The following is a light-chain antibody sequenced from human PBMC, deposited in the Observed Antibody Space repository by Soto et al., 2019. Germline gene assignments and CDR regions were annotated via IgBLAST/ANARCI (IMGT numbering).Light chain of an antibody. CDR2: EVS. CDR1: SSDVGAYNY. V-gene: IGLV2-14*01. J-gene: IGLJ1*01. CDR3: SSYIRSNTPDV. Sequence: QSALTQPPSASGSPGQSVTISCTGTSSDVGAYNYVSWYQQHPGKAPKLMIYEVSNRPSGVSNRFSGSKSGNTASLTISGLQAEDEADYYCSSYIRSNTPDVFGSGTKLTVL.